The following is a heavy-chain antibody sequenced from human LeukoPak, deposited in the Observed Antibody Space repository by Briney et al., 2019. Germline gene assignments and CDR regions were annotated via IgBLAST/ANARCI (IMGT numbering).Heavy chain of an antibody. Sequence: ASVKVSCKASGYTFTGFYMHWVRQAPGQGLEWMGWINPNSADTNYAQKFQGRVTMTRDTSISTAYMELSRLRSDDTAVYYCASGTTVTTGLDYWGQGTLVTVSS. CDR2: INPNSADT. D-gene: IGHD4-17*01. V-gene: IGHV1-2*02. CDR3: ASGTTVTTGLDY. CDR1: GYTFTGFY. J-gene: IGHJ4*02.